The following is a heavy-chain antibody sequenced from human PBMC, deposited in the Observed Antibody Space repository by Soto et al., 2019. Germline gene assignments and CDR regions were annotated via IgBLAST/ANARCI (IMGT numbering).Heavy chain of an antibody. CDR1: GFTVSSNY. CDR2: IYAGGST. J-gene: IGHJ4*02. V-gene: IGHV3-53*01. CDR3: ARDPAVAAAYFDY. Sequence: PGGSLRLSCAASGFTVSSNYMSWVRQAPGKGLEWVSVIYAGGSTYYADSVKGRFTISRDNSKNTLYLQMNSLRAEDTAVYYCARDPAVAAAYFDYWGQGTLVTSPQ. D-gene: IGHD6-19*01.